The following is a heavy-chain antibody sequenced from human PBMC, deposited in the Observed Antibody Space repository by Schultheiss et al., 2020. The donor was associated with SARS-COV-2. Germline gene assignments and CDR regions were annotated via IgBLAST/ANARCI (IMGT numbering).Heavy chain of an antibody. V-gene: IGHV4-39*07. CDR1: GGSISSSSYY. J-gene: IGHJ3*02. Sequence: SQTLSLTCTVSGGSISSSSYYWGWIRQPPGKGLEWIGYIYHSGSTYYNPSLKSRVTVSVDKSKNQFSLKLSSVTAADTAVYYCARDTSHDSSGYGAFDMWGQGTMVTVSS. CDR2: IYHSGST. D-gene: IGHD3-22*01. CDR3: ARDTSHDSSGYGAFDM.